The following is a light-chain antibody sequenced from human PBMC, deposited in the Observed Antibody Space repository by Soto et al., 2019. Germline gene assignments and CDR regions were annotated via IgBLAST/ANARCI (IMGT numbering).Light chain of an antibody. CDR2: KAS. Sequence: IQMTQSTTTLSGSVGDIFTITCRASQTISSWLAWYQQKPGKAPKLLIYKASTLKSGVPSRFSGSGSGTEFTLTISSLQPDDFATYYCQQYNIYSIPFGQVTRLEIK. CDR1: QTISSW. J-gene: IGKJ5*01. V-gene: IGKV1-5*03. CDR3: QQYNIYSIP.